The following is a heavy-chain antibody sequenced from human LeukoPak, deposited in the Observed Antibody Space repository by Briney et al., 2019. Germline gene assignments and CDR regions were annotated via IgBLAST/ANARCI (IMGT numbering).Heavy chain of an antibody. J-gene: IGHJ4*02. Sequence: PGGSLRLSCVVSGLTFSSYGMHWVRQAPGKGLEWVAFIRYDGSNKYYADSVKGRFTISRDNSKNTLYLQMNSLRAEDTAVYYCAKGALRYFDWLGDYFDYWGQGTLVTVSS. D-gene: IGHD3-9*01. CDR3: AKGALRYFDWLGDYFDY. V-gene: IGHV3-30*02. CDR1: GLTFSSYG. CDR2: IRYDGSNK.